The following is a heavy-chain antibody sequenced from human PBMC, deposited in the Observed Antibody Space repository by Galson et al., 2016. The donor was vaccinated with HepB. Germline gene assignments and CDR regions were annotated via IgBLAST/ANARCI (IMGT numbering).Heavy chain of an antibody. Sequence: SLRLSCAASGFTFSGHGMHWVRQAPGKGLEWVAVIRFDGTDKYYGDSVKGRFTISRDNSKNTLYLEMDGPRAEDTAVYYCAREGGTNMVATYVDCWGQGTLVTVSS. J-gene: IGHJ4*02. V-gene: IGHV3-33*01. D-gene: IGHD5-12*01. CDR3: AREGGTNMVATYVDC. CDR1: GFTFSGHG. CDR2: IRFDGTDK.